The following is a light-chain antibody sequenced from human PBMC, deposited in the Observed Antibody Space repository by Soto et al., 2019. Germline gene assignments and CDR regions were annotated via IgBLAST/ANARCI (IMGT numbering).Light chain of an antibody. CDR3: QQYNNWPLT. CDR2: GAS. CDR1: QSVSSN. V-gene: IGKV3-15*01. J-gene: IGKJ2*01. Sequence: DIVMTQAPATMSVSPGERATLSCRASQSVSSNLAWYQQKPGQAPRLLIYGASTRATGIPARFSGSGSGTEFTLTMSSLKSEDFAIYYCQQYNNWPLTFGQGTKLEIK.